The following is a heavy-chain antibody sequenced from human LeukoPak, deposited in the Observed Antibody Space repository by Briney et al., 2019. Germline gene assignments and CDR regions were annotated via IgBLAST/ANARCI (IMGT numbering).Heavy chain of an antibody. D-gene: IGHD3-9*01. CDR3: AKARYYDILTGYSGFGI. CDR1: GFTFSSYA. CDR2: ISGSGGAT. V-gene: IGHV3-23*01. J-gene: IGHJ3*02. Sequence: PGGSLRLSCAASGFTFSSYAMSWVRQAPGKGLEWVSGISGSGGATYYADSVKGRFTISRDNSKNTLYLQMNSLRAEDTALYYCAKARYYDILTGYSGFGIWGQGTVVTVSS.